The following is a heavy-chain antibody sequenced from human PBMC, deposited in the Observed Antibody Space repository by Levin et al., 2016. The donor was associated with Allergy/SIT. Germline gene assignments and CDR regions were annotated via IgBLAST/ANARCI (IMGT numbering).Heavy chain of an antibody. J-gene: IGHJ6*02. V-gene: IGHV1-2*02. CDR2: IDPKSGGT. Sequence: ASVKVSCKTSGYTFAAYFMHWVRQAPGQGLEYMGWIDPKSGGTDYTQKFQGRVTMTSDTSINTAYLHLNRLRSDDTAVYFCAREGCSTTSCYSLSDYKASRYYYAMDVWGQGTMVTVSS. D-gene: IGHD2-2*01. CDR1: GYTFAAYF. CDR3: AREGCSTTSCYSLSDYKASRYYYAMDV.